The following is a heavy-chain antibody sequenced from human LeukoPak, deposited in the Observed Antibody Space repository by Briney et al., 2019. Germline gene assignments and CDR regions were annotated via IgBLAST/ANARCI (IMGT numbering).Heavy chain of an antibody. V-gene: IGHV1-2*02. Sequence: ASVKVSCKASGYTFTDYYMHWVRQAPGQGLEWMGWINPNSGGTNYAQKFQGRVTMTRDTSVSTAFIELNSLRSDDTAVYYCARGYCTGGSCSGAWFDPWGQGTLVTVSS. J-gene: IGHJ5*02. CDR3: ARGYCTGGSCSGAWFDP. CDR2: INPNSGGT. CDR1: GYTFTDYY. D-gene: IGHD2-15*01.